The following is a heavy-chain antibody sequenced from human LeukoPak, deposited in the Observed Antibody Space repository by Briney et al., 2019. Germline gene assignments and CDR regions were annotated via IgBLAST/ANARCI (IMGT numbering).Heavy chain of an antibody. CDR1: GGSISSYY. CDR2: IYTSGST. D-gene: IGHD2-2*01. J-gene: IGHJ4*02. V-gene: IGHV4-4*07. CDR3: ARIGSTSFDY. Sequence: SETLSLTCTVSGGSISSYYWSWIRQPAGKGLEWIGRIYTSGSTNYNPSLKSRVTISVDKSKNQFSLNLSSVTAADTAVYYCARIGSTSFDYWGQGTLVTVSS.